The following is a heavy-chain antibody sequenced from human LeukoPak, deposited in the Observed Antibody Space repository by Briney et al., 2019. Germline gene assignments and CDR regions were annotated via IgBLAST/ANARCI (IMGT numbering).Heavy chain of an antibody. J-gene: IGHJ3*02. CDR1: GGSISSSSYY. CDR2: IYYSGST. CDR3: ARSPLYYYDSSGLDAFDI. D-gene: IGHD3-22*01. Sequence: PSETLSLTCTVSGGSISSSSYYWGWIRQPPGKGLEWIGSIYYSGSTYYNPSLKSRVTISVDTSKNQFSLKLSSVTAADTAVYYCARSPLYYYDSSGLDAFDIWGQGTMVTVSS. V-gene: IGHV4-39*07.